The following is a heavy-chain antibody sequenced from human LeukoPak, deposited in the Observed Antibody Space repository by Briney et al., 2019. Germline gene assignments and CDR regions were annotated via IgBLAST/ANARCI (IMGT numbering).Heavy chain of an antibody. D-gene: IGHD6-13*01. J-gene: IGHJ4*02. Sequence: GGSLRLSCAASGFTFDDYAMHWVRRAPGKGLEWVSGISWNSGSIGYADSVKGRFTISRDNAKNSLYLQMNSLRAEDMALYYCAKDVGSSWRHSFIGDWGQGTLVTVSS. CDR1: GFTFDDYA. CDR3: AKDVGSSWRHSFIGD. V-gene: IGHV3-9*03. CDR2: ISWNSGSI.